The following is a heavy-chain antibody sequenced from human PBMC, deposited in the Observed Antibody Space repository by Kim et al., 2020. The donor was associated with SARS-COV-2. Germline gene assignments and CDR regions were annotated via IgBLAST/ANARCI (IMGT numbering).Heavy chain of an antibody. V-gene: IGHV3-33*01. CDR3: ARESDYGMDV. CDR2: IWYDGSNN. CDR1: GFTFSSYG. J-gene: IGHJ6*01. Sequence: GGSLRLSCAASGFTFSSYGMHWVRQAPGKGLEWVAVIWYDGSNNYYADSVKGRFNIPRDNYKNTLYLQMNSLRAEDTAGYYCARESDYGMDVWGQGPTVTLSS.